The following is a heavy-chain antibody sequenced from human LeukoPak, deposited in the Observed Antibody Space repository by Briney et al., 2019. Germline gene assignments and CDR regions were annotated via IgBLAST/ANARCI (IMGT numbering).Heavy chain of an antibody. CDR2: ISSSSSYI. J-gene: IGHJ4*02. D-gene: IGHD5-24*01. Sequence: GGSLRLSCAASGFTFSSYSMNWVRQAPGKGLGWVSSISSSSSYIYYADSVKGRFTISGDNAKNSLYLQMNSLRAEDTAVYYCARDPSSNRDASRGYWGQGTLVTVSS. V-gene: IGHV3-21*01. CDR3: ARDPSSNRDASRGY. CDR1: GFTFSSYS.